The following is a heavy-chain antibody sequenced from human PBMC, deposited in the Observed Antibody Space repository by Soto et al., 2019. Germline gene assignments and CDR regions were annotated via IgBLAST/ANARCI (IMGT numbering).Heavy chain of an antibody. CDR1: GGSSSSSKW. CDR2: IDQNGIT. CDR3: ARMNREYFYYGMDV. V-gene: IGHV4-4*02. J-gene: IGHJ6*02. Sequence: QLQLKESGPGLVKPSGNLSLSCDVSGGSSSSSKWWTWVRQHPGKGLQWIGKIDQNGITNYNPSLERRVSISKDKSQNQLFLNLTSVTAADTAIYYCARMNREYFYYGMDVWGQGTTVTVSS.